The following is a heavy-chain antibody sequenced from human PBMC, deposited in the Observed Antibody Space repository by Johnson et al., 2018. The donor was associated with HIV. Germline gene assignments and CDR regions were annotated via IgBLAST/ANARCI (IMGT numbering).Heavy chain of an antibody. CDR1: GFTFSSYA. Sequence: MLLVESGGGLVQPGGSLRLSCAASGFTFSSYAMSWVRQAPGKGLEWVSAISGSGGSTYYADSVKGRFTISRENAKNSLYLQMNSLRAGDTAVYYCARSRWGSTLGALDIWGQGTMVTVSS. D-gene: IGHD1-26*01. J-gene: IGHJ3*02. V-gene: IGHV3-23*04. CDR2: ISGSGGST. CDR3: ARSRWGSTLGALDI.